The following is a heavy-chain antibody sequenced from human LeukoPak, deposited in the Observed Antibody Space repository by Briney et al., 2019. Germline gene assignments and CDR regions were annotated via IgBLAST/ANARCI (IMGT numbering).Heavy chain of an antibody. D-gene: IGHD3-3*01. V-gene: IGHV4-59*08. CDR1: GGSTGSDY. J-gene: IGHJ3*02. CDR3: ARFDSYYDFWSGHPDI. Sequence: PSETLSLTCTVSGGSTGSDYWSWIRQPPGKGLEWIAYVYYSGVTSYNPSLKSRVAISIDTSKNQFSLKLSSVTAADTAVYYCARFDSYYDFWSGHPDIWGQGTMVTVSS. CDR2: VYYSGVT.